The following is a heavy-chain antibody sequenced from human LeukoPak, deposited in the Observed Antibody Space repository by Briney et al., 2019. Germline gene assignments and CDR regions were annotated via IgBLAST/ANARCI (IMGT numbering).Heavy chain of an antibody. V-gene: IGHV4-61*08. CDR2: IYYSGST. J-gene: IGHJ4*02. CDR1: GGSISSGGYY. Sequence: SQTLSLTCTVSGGSISSGGYYWSWIRQPPGKGLEWIGYIYYSGSTNYNPSLKSRVTISVDTSKNQFSLKLSSVTAADTAVYYCARFYGSGSWYFDYWGQGTLVTVSS. D-gene: IGHD3-10*01. CDR3: ARFYGSGSWYFDY.